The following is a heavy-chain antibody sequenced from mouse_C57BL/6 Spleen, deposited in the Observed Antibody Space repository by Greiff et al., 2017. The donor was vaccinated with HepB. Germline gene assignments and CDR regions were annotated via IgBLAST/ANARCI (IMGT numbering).Heavy chain of an antibody. J-gene: IGHJ3*01. D-gene: IGHD2-3*01. CDR3: TRDDGNYWFAY. CDR1: GFTFSSYA. CDR2: ISSGGDYI. V-gene: IGHV5-9-1*02. Sequence: EVHLVESGEGLVKPGGSLKLSCAASGFTFSSYAMSWVRQTPEKRLEWVAYISSGGDYIYYADTVKGRFTISRDNARNTLYLQMSSLKSEDTAMYYCTRDDGNYWFAYWGQGTLVTVSA.